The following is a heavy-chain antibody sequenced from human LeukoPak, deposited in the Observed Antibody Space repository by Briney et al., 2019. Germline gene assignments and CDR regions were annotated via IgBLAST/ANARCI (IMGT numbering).Heavy chain of an antibody. CDR3: ASRRQGYCSSTSCRTYYYYGMDV. CDR1: GGSFSGYY. V-gene: IGHV4-34*01. CDR2: INHSGST. J-gene: IGHJ6*02. Sequence: KPSETLSLTCAVYGGSFSGYYWSWIRQPPGKGLEWIGEINHSGSTNYNPSFKSRVTISVDTSKDQFSLKLSSVTAADTAVYYCASRRQGYCSSTSCRTYYYYGMDVWGQGTTVTVSS. D-gene: IGHD2-2*01.